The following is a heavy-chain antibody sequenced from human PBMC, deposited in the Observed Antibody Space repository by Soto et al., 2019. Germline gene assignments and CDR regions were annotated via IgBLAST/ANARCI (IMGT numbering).Heavy chain of an antibody. CDR1: GYTFTSYD. Sequence: ASVKVSCKASGYTFTSYDINWVRQATGQGLEWMGWMNPNSGNTGYAQKFQGRVTMTRNTSISTAYMELSSLRSEDTAVYYCARARFKSSGTILNGGSRKYAFDIWGQGTMVTVSS. V-gene: IGHV1-8*01. J-gene: IGHJ3*02. D-gene: IGHD3-10*01. CDR2: MNPNSGNT. CDR3: ARARFKSSGTILNGGSRKYAFDI.